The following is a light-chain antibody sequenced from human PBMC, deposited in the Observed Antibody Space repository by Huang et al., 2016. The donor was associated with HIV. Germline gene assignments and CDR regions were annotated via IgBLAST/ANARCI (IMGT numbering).Light chain of an antibody. J-gene: IGKJ2*01. CDR1: QNINTW. CDR3: QQYNTYLYT. CDR2: RAS. V-gene: IGKV1-5*03. Sequence: DIQMIQSPSTLFASVGDRVTITCRASQNINTWLAWYQQKPGKAPDLLIYRASSLQVGVPSRFTGSGSGTEVTLTITSLQPDDLGTYYCQQYNTYLYTFGQGTKLEIK.